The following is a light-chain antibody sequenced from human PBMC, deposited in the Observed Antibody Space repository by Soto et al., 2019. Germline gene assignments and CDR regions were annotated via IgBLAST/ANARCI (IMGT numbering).Light chain of an antibody. CDR1: QGVSRK. V-gene: IGKV3-15*01. CDR3: QQYENWPQLT. J-gene: IGKJ4*01. Sequence: DIVMTQSPATLSVAPGERVTFSCRASQGVSRKLAWYQHKPGQAPRLLISGASTGATGIPARFSGSGSGTEFTLTISSLQSEDFAVYYCQQYENWPQLTFGGGTKVDIK. CDR2: GAS.